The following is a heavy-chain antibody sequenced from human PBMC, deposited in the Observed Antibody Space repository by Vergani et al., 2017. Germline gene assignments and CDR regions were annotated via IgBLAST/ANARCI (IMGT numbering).Heavy chain of an antibody. CDR3: ARGRYSSGWPPFDY. D-gene: IGHD6-19*01. CDR2: ISGSGGST. V-gene: IGHV3-23*01. CDR1: GFTFSSYA. Sequence: EVQLLESGGGLVQPGGSLRLSCAASGFTFSSYAMSWVRQAPGKGLEWVSAISGSGGSTYYAYSVKGLFTISRDNSKNTLYLQMNSRRAEDTAVYYCARGRYSSGWPPFDYWGQGTLVTVSS. J-gene: IGHJ4*02.